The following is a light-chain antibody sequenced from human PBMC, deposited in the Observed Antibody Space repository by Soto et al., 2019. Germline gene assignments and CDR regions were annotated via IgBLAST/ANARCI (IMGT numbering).Light chain of an antibody. J-gene: IGKJ5*01. V-gene: IGKV3-15*01. CDR3: QQYNNWLIT. CDR1: QSVSSN. Sequence: EIVMTQSPATLSVSPGERATLSCRASQSVSSNLAGYQQKPGQAPRLLIYGASTRATGIPARFSGSGSGTEFTLTIRSLQSEDFAVYYCQQYNNWLITFGQGTRLEIK. CDR2: GAS.